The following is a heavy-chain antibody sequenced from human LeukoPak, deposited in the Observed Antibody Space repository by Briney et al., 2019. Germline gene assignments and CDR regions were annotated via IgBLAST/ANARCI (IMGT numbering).Heavy chain of an antibody. J-gene: IGHJ3*02. CDR2: INPNSGGT. CDR1: GYTFTGYY. V-gene: IGHV1-2*02. Sequence: ASVKVSCKASGYTFTGYYMHWVRQAPGQGLEWMGWINPNSGGTNYAQKFQGRVTMTRDTSISTAYMELSRLRSDDTAVYYCAREDCSSTSCWVCDIWGQGTMVTVSS. CDR3: AREDCSSTSCWVCDI. D-gene: IGHD2-2*01.